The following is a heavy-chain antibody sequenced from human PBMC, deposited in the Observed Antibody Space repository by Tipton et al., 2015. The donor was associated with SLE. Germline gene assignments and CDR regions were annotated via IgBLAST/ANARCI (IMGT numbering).Heavy chain of an antibody. Sequence: SLRLSCAASGFTFSSYAMSWVRQAPGKGLEWVSAISGSGGSTYYADSVKGRFTISRDNSKNTLYLQMNSLRADDTAVYYCARGGEVPNDDSSGTPFDLWGQGTLVIVSS. D-gene: IGHD3-22*01. CDR3: ARGGEVPNDDSSGTPFDL. V-gene: IGHV3-23*01. J-gene: IGHJ4*02. CDR2: ISGSGGST. CDR1: GFTFSSYA.